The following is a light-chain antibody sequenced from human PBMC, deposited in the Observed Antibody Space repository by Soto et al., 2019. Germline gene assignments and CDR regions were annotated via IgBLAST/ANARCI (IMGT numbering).Light chain of an antibody. CDR2: EGS. Sequence: QSVLTQPASVSGSPGQSITISCTGTSSDVGSYNLVSWYQQHPGKAPKLMIYEGSKRPSGVSNRFSGSKSGNTAALTISGLQAEDEGDYYCCSYAGSSTDVFGTGTKVTVL. CDR3: CSYAGSSTDV. CDR1: SSDVGSYNL. J-gene: IGLJ1*01. V-gene: IGLV2-23*01.